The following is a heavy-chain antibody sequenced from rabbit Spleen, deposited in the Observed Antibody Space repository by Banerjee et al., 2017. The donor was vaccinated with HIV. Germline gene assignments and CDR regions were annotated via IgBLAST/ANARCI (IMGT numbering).Heavy chain of an antibody. D-gene: IGHD2-1*01. CDR3: ARGSATMTMVIIGYYLTL. J-gene: IGHJ4*01. CDR1: GFSFNSGYD. V-gene: IGHV1S45*01. CDR2: AYAGSSDNV. Sequence: QEQLVESGGGLVKPGASLTLTCKASGFSFNSGYDMCWVRQAPGKGLEWVACAYAGSSDNVYSATWAKGRFTISKTSSTTVTLQMTTLTAADTATYFCARGSATMTMVIIGYYLTLWGQGTLVTVS.